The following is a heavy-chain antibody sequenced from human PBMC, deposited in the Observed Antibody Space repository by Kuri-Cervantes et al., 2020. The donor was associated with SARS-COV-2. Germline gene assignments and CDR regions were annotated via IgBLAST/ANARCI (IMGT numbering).Heavy chain of an antibody. Sequence: SVKVSCKPSGGTFNSYGINWVRQAPGQGLEWMGGIIPLFRSANYAQKFQGRVTITTDKSTSTAYMELNSLRSEDTALYYCATSPGAPYYFDYWGQGTLVTDSS. CDR1: GGTFNSYG. V-gene: IGHV1-69*05. D-gene: IGHD3-16*01. J-gene: IGHJ4*02. CDR2: IIPLFRSA. CDR3: ATSPGAPYYFDY.